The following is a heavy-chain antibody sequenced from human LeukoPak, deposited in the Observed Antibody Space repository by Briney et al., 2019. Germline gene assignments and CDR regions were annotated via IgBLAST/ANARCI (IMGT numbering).Heavy chain of an antibody. D-gene: IGHD5-24*01. CDR3: MRGRDAYKSNTFDI. V-gene: IGHV1-69*13. CDR1: GGTFSSHS. J-gene: IGHJ3*02. CDR2: IIPIFGTS. Sequence: SVKVSCKAFGGTFSSHSITWVRQAPGQGLEWMGGIIPIFGTSNYAQKFQGRVTISADESTSTAYMELSSLRSEDTAVYCCMRGRDAYKSNTFDIWGQGTMVTVSS.